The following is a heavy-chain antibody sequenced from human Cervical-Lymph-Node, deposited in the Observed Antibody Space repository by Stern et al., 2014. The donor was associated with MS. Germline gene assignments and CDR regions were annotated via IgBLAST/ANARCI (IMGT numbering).Heavy chain of an antibody. J-gene: IGHJ6*02. CDR1: GDSINNYY. Sequence: QVQLQESGPGVLKPSETLSLTCTVSGDSINNYYLSWIRQAPGKGLEWISLIYDSGDSISNPSLESRVDSSVDMSKNQVSLTLTSVTAADTAIYYCARGDTRSSYFALDVWGQGTTVTVSS. D-gene: IGHD2-2*01. V-gene: IGHV4-59*12. CDR2: IYDSGDS. CDR3: ARGDTRSSYFALDV.